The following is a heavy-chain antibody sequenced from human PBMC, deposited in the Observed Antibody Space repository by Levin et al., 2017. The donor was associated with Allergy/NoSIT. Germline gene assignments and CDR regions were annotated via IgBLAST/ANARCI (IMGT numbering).Heavy chain of an antibody. J-gene: IGHJ4*02. V-gene: IGHV3-30*18. D-gene: IGHD2-15*01. CDR3: AKDGFCSGGSCYPNHFDY. CDR1: GFTFSRYA. CDR2: ISYDGNNK. Sequence: LSLTCAASGFTFSRYAMHWVRQAPGKGLEWVTLISYDGNNKYYVDSVKGRFTISRDNSKNTLYLQMNSLRAEDTAMYYCAKDGFCSGGSCYPNHFDYWGQGTLVTVSS.